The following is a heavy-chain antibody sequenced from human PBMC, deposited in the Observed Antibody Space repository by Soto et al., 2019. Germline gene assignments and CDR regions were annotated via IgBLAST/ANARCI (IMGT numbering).Heavy chain of an antibody. CDR3: ARAPCPYGSGIYAPFDY. Sequence: QVQLVESGGGVVQPGRSLRLSCAASGFTFSSFGMHWVRQAAGKGLEWVAVIWYDGSDKYYGDSVKGRFTISRDNSKDTLYLQMNSLRGEDTAVYYCARAPCPYGSGIYAPFDYWGQGTLVTVSS. CDR2: IWYDGSDK. CDR1: GFTFSSFG. V-gene: IGHV3-33*01. D-gene: IGHD3-10*01. J-gene: IGHJ4*02.